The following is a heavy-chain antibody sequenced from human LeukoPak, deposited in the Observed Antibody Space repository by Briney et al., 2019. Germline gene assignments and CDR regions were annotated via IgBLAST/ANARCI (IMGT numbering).Heavy chain of an antibody. CDR2: ISGDGGTT. CDR1: GFIFDDYA. V-gene: IGHV3-43*02. Sequence: GGSLRLSWAACGFIFDDYAMHWLRQAPGKGLEWASLISGDGGTTYSADSVKGRFTISRDNSKNSLYMQMNSLRTEDTALYYCTRSLPDYFDYWGQGTLVTVSS. J-gene: IGHJ4*02. CDR3: TRSLPDYFDY.